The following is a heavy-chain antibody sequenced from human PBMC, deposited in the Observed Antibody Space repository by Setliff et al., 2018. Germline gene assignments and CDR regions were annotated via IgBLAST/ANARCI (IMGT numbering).Heavy chain of an antibody. Sequence: SETLSLTCTVSGGSISSSYWSWIRQPPGKGLEWIGYIYSSGSTNNNPSLKSRATISVDTSKNQFSLRLSSVTAADTAVYYCARAAKYDSSGYYGFWFDPWGQGTLVTVSS. J-gene: IGHJ5*02. CDR2: IYSSGST. D-gene: IGHD3-22*01. CDR1: GGSISSSY. CDR3: ARAAKYDSSGYYGFWFDP. V-gene: IGHV4-59*01.